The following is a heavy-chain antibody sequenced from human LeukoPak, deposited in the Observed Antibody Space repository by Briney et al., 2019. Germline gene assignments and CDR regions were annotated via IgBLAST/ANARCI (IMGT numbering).Heavy chain of an antibody. CDR3: ARTDGGSYFDY. CDR2: IYYSGGT. CDR1: GGSISSGDYY. Sequence: SETLSLTCTVSGGSISSGDYYWSWIRQPPGKGLEWIGYIYYSGGTYYNPSLKSRVTISVDTSKNQFSLKLSSVTAADTAVYYCARTDGGSYFDYWGQGTLVTVSS. J-gene: IGHJ4*02. D-gene: IGHD3-16*01. V-gene: IGHV4-30-4*01.